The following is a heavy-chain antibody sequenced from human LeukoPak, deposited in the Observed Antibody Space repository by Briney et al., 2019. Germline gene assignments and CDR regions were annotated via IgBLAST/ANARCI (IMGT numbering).Heavy chain of an antibody. CDR3: ARERGSSYYYYGMDV. Sequence: ASVKVSRKASGYTFTGYYMHWVRQAPGQGLEWMGWINPNSGGTNYAQKFQGWVTMTRDTSISTAYMELSRLRSDDTAVYYCARERGSSYYYYGMDVWGQGTTVTVSS. CDR2: INPNSGGT. CDR1: GYTFTGYY. V-gene: IGHV1-2*04. J-gene: IGHJ6*02.